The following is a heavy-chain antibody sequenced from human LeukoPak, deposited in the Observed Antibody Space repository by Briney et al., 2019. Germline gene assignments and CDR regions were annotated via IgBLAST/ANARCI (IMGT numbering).Heavy chain of an antibody. CDR2: IYPDDSDT. J-gene: IGHJ1*01. CDR3: ARHRDDDAYY. D-gene: IGHD3-10*01. CDR1: GYTFTSYW. V-gene: IGHV5-51*01. Sequence: GESLKISCTGSGYTFTSYWIGWVRQMPGKGLEWMGIIYPDDSDTRYSPSFQGQVTISADKYISTAYLQWSSLKASDTAMYHCARHRDDDAYYWGQGTLVTVSS.